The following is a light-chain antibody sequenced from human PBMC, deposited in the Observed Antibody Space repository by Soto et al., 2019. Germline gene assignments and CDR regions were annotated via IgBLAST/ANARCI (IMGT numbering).Light chain of an antibody. CDR2: GNS. CDR1: SSNIGAGYD. V-gene: IGLV1-40*01. CDR3: QSYDSSLSRV. J-gene: IGLJ2*01. Sequence: QCVLTQPPSESGAPGQRVTISCTGSSSNIGAGYDVHWYQQLPGTAPKLLIYGNSNRPSGVPDRFSGSKSGTSASLAITGLQAEDEADYYCQSYDSSLSRVFGGGTKVTVL.